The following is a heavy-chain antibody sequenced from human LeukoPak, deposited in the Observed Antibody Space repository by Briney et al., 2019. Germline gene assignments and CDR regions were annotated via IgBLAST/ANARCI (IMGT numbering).Heavy chain of an antibody. D-gene: IGHD1-26*01. Sequence: GGSLRLSCAASGFTFDDYGMSWVRQAPGKGLEWVSGINWNGGSTGYADSVKGRFTISRDNAKNSLYLQMNSLRAEATALYYCARVVSGSYYFDYWGQGTLVTVSS. CDR2: INWNGGST. CDR1: GFTFDDYG. CDR3: ARVVSGSYYFDY. J-gene: IGHJ4*02. V-gene: IGHV3-20*04.